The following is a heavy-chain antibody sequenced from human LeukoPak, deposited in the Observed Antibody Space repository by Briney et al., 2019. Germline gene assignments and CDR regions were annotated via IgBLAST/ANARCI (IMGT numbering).Heavy chain of an antibody. CDR2: IYYIGST. Sequence: SETLSLTCTVPGDSISSYYWSWIRQPPGKGLEWIGYIYYIGSTNYNPSLKSRVTLSVDTSKNQFSLKLSSVTAADTAVYYCARYMGPYYFDYWGQGTLVTVSS. CDR1: GDSISSYY. V-gene: IGHV4-59*01. D-gene: IGHD1-26*01. CDR3: ARYMGPYYFDY. J-gene: IGHJ4*02.